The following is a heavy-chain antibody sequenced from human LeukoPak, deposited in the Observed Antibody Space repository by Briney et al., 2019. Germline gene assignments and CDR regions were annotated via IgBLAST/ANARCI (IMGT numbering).Heavy chain of an antibody. V-gene: IGHV4-59*07. CDR3: ARGVSSGYYLKYYFDY. D-gene: IGHD3-22*01. CDR1: GGSISSYY. J-gene: IGHJ4*02. CDR2: IYYSGST. Sequence: SDTLSLTCTVSGGSISSYYWSWIRQPPGKGLEWIGYIYYSGSTNYNPSLKSRVTISVDTSKNQFSLRLSSVTAADTAVYYCARGVSSGYYLKYYFDYWGQGTLVTVSS.